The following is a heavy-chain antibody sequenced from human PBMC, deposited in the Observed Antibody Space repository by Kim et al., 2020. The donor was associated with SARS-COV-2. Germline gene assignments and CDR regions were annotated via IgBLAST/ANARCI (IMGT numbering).Heavy chain of an antibody. CDR3: ARDNTAWSIEY. V-gene: IGHV1-46*01. CDR2: ITPIDGAT. CDR1: GYIFTSNK. Sequence: ASVKVSCKASGYIFTSNKMQWVRQAPGQGLEWMGIITPIDGATSYTQKFQGRVTMTRDTSTSTVYMELSSLNPEDTAVYYCARDNTAWSIEYWGQGTLVTVSS. J-gene: IGHJ4*02. D-gene: IGHD2-21*02.